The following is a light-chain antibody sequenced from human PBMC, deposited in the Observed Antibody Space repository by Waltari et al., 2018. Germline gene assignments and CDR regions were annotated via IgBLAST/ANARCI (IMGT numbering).Light chain of an antibody. CDR3: SSYTISSTLNWV. V-gene: IGLV2-14*03. J-gene: IGLJ3*02. CDR2: AVS. CDR1: SRDVGGFNF. Sequence: QSALTQPASVSGSPGQSITISCTGTSRDVGGFNFVSWYQQHPGKAPKLMIYAVSKRPSGVSNRFSGSKSGNTASLTISGLQAEDEADYYCSSYTISSTLNWVFGGVTKLTVL.